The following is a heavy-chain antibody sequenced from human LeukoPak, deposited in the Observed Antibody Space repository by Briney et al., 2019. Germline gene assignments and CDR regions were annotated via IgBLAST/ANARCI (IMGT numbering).Heavy chain of an antibody. CDR3: PKAAYSSTRYVLYFQH. Sequence: GGSLRLSCAASGFTFSGYSMKGVRQAPGKGRDGVSYISVSRRTIYYADSVEGRFTISRDNANNSLYLQMNSLRAEDKAVYYSPKAAYSSTRYVLYFQHWGQGPLVNVSS. D-gene: IGHD6-13*01. V-gene: IGHV3-48*01. J-gene: IGHJ1*01. CDR1: GFTFSGYS. CDR2: ISVSRRTI.